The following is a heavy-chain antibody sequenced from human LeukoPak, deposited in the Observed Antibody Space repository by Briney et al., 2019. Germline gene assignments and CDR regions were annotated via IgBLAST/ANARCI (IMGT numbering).Heavy chain of an antibody. CDR2: ISYDGSHK. Sequence: PGGSLRLSCAASGFTFNSYGMHWVRQAPGKGLEWVAVISYDGSHKYYADSVKGRFTISRDNSKNTLYLQMNSLRAEDTAVYYCAKGIHFSDYYENGAYSVDYWGQGTLVTVSS. D-gene: IGHD3-22*01. CDR3: AKGIHFSDYYENGAYSVDY. J-gene: IGHJ4*02. CDR1: GFTFNSYG. V-gene: IGHV3-30*18.